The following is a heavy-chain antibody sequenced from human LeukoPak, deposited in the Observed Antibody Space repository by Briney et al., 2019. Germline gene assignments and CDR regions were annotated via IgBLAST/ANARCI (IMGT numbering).Heavy chain of an antibody. J-gene: IGHJ6*02. CDR3: ARFIDFWSGYRFYGMDV. CDR2: MNPNSGNT. V-gene: IGHV1-8*01. D-gene: IGHD3-3*01. CDR1: GYTFTSYD. Sequence: ASVKVSCKASGYTFTSYDINWVRQATGQGLEWMGWMNPNSGNTGYAQKFQGRVTMTRNTSISTAYMELSSLRSEDTAVYYCARFIDFWSGYRFYGMDVWGQGTTATVSS.